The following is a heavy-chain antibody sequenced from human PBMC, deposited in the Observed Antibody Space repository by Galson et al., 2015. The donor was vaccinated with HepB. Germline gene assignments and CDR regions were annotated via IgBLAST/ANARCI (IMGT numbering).Heavy chain of an antibody. CDR3: ARDRRSDYYGSGSYEVFDP. J-gene: IGHJ5*02. CDR1: GFTFSSYG. CDR2: IWYDGSNK. D-gene: IGHD3-10*01. Sequence: SLRLSCAASGFTFSSYGMHWVRQAPGKGLEWVAVIWYDGSNKYYADSVKGRFTISRDNSKNSLYLQMNSLRAEDTAVYYCARDRRSDYYGSGSYEVFDPWGQGTLVTVSS. V-gene: IGHV3-33*08.